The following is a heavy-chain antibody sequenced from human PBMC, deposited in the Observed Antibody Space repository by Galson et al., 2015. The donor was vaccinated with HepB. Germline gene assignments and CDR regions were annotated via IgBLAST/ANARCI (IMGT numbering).Heavy chain of an antibody. CDR1: GFTFSSYA. CDR2: ISGSGISA. J-gene: IGHJ4*02. CDR3: AFPRSGAYLGAFDS. D-gene: IGHD3-10*01. Sequence: SLRLSCAASGFTFSSYAMRWVRQAPGKGLEWVSTISGSGISAYYADSVKGRFTISRDNSKNTLYLQMNSLRAEDTAVYFCAFPRSGAYLGAFDSWGQGTLVTVSS. V-gene: IGHV3-23*01.